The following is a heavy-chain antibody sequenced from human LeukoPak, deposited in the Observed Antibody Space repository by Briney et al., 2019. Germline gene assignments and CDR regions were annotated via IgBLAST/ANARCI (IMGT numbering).Heavy chain of an antibody. CDR3: ARKGCFDNCYLFDY. V-gene: IGHV1-18*01. D-gene: IGHD1-20*01. CDR2: INTNNGNT. CDR1: GYAFSTYG. J-gene: IGHJ4*02. Sequence: GASVKLSCTASGYAFSTYGINWVRQAPGQGLEWMGWINTNNGNTNYAQKFQGRVTMTRDTSTSTAYMELRSLGSDDTAVYYCARKGCFDNCYLFDYWGQGKLGSVSS.